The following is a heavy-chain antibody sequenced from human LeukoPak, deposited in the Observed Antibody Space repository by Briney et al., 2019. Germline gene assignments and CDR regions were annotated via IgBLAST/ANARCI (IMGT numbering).Heavy chain of an antibody. D-gene: IGHD4-17*01. CDR2: IYYSGST. J-gene: IGHJ4*02. Sequence: SETLSLTCAGYGVSFSGYYWSWIRQSPGKGLEWIGYIYYSGSTNYNPSLKSRVTISVDTSKNQFSLKLSSVTAADTAVYYCARAPEYGDYYFDYWGQGTLVTVSS. CDR1: GVSFSGYY. CDR3: ARAPEYGDYYFDY. V-gene: IGHV4-59*01.